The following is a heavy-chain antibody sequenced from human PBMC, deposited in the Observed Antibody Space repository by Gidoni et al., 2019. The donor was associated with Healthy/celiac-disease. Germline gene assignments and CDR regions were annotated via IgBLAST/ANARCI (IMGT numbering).Heavy chain of an antibody. CDR1: GFTFRSYG. Sequence: QVQLVESGGGVVQPGRSLRLSCAASGFTFRSYGMLWVRQAPGKGLEWVAVISYDGSNKNYADSVKGRFTISRDNSKNTLYLQMNSLRAEDTAVYYCAKDRLVRGVIISLNYWGQGTLVTVSS. CDR3: AKDRLVRGVIISLNY. D-gene: IGHD3-10*01. J-gene: IGHJ4*02. V-gene: IGHV3-30*18. CDR2: ISYDGSNK.